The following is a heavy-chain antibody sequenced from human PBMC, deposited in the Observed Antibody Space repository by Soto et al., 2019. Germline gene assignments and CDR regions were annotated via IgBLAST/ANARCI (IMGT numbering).Heavy chain of an antibody. CDR1: GGSISSYY. V-gene: IGHV4-59*01. CDR2: IYYSGST. CDR3: ARVHMRGDGTKHIDP. Sequence: SETLSLTCTVSGGSISSYYWSWIRQPPGKGLEWIGYIYYSGSTNYNPSLKSRVTISVDTSKNQFSLKLSSVTAADTAVYYCARVHMRGDGTKHIDPWGQGTLVTVSS. D-gene: IGHD2-21*02. J-gene: IGHJ5*02.